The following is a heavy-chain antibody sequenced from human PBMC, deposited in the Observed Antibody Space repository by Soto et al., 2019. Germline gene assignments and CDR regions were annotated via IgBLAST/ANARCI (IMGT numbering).Heavy chain of an antibody. CDR1: GFSLSTSGMC. Sequence: PTLVNPTQTLTLTCTFSGFSLSTSGMCVSWIRQPPGKALEWLALIDWDDDKYYSTSLKTRLTISKDTSKNQVVLTMTNMDPVDTATYYCARIREDSSGWSFDYWGQGTLVTVSS. D-gene: IGHD6-19*01. CDR3: ARIREDSSGWSFDY. V-gene: IGHV2-70*01. J-gene: IGHJ4*02. CDR2: IDWDDDK.